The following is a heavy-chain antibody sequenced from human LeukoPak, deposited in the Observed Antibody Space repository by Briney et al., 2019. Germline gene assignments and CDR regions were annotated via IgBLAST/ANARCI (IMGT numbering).Heavy chain of an antibody. CDR1: AYSVSSGYY. D-gene: IGHD3-10*01. CDR3: ARTSPYYNMIDY. CDR2: IYHAGST. V-gene: IGHV4-38-2*01. J-gene: IGHJ4*02. Sequence: PSETLSLTCVVSAYSVSSGYYWGWVRQSPGKGLEWIANIYHAGSTYYNPSLKSRVIISVDTSKNQVSLKVSSVTAADTAVYYCARTSPYYNMIDYWGQGTLVTVSS.